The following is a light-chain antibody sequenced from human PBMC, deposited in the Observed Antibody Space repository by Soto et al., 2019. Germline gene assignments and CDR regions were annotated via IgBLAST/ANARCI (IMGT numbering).Light chain of an antibody. CDR1: SSDVGGYNY. J-gene: IGLJ1*01. CDR3: SSYTSGSLRV. CDR2: EVS. Sequence: QSAPTQPASVSGSPGQSITNSCTGTSSDVGGYNYVSWYQHHPGKAPKLLIYEVSYRPSGVSDRFSGSKSANTASLTISGLQAEDEADYYCSSYTSGSLRVFGTGTKVTVL. V-gene: IGLV2-14*01.